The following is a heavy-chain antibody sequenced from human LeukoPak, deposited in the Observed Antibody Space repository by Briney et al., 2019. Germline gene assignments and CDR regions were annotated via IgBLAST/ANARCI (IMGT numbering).Heavy chain of an antibody. V-gene: IGHV4-30-4*01. D-gene: IGHD3-10*01. J-gene: IGHJ3*02. CDR3: ARDGDYYGSGLEDAFDI. CDR2: IYYSGST. Sequence: SQTLSLTCTVSGGSISSGDYYWSWIRQPPGKGLEWIGYIYYSGSTYYNPSLKSRVTISVDTSKNQFSLKLSSVTAADTAVYYCARDGDYYGSGLEDAFDIWGQGTMVTVSS. CDR1: GGSISSGDYY.